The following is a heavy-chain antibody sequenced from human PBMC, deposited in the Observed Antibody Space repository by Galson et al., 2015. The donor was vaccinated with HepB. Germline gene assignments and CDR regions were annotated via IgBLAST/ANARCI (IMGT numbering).Heavy chain of an antibody. CDR1: GFSLSTSGMS. J-gene: IGHJ4*02. V-gene: IGHV2-70*01. D-gene: IGHD6-13*01. CDR3: ARMSSSWNAHFDY. Sequence: PALVKPTQTLTLTCSFSGFSLSTSGMSVGWIRQPPGKAPEWLALIDWEDDKYYNTFLKTRLTISRDTSKSQVVLTMTNMDPVDTATFYCARMSSSWNAHFDYWGQGTLVTVSS. CDR2: IDWEDDK.